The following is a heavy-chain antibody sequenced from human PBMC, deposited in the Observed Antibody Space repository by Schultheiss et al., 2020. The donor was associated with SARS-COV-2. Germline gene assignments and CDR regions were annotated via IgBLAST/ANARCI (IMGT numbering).Heavy chain of an antibody. J-gene: IGHJ3*02. V-gene: IGHV4-4*07. D-gene: IGHD3-22*01. CDR2: ISTSGST. Sequence: SETLSLTCTVSGGSISSYYWSWIRLPAGKGLEWIGRISTSGSTNYNPSLKGRATISVDTSNDQFSLRLTSVTAADTAVYYCASLLYYYDSSGPQGAFDIWGQGTMVTVSS. CDR1: GGSISSYY. CDR3: ASLLYYYDSSGPQGAFDI.